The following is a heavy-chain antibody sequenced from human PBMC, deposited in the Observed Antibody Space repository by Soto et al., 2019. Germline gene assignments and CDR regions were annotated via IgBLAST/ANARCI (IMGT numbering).Heavy chain of an antibody. CDR2: IGIGSSTT. CDR3: ARDQLYYNDISGRPLNAFDV. V-gene: IGHV3-48*01. D-gene: IGHD3-22*01. CDR1: GFTFRNYG. J-gene: IGHJ3*01. Sequence: GGSLRLSYAASGFTFRNYGMNWVRQAPGKGLEWVSYIGIGSSTTYYADSVKGRFTISRDNAKNSLYLQMNSLRAEDTAVYYCARDQLYYNDISGRPLNAFDVWGQGTMVTVSS.